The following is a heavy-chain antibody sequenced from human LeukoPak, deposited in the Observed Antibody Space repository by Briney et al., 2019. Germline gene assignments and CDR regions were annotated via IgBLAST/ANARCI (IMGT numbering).Heavy chain of an antibody. CDR3: ARVRYCSSTSCEVP. D-gene: IGHD2-2*01. CDR1: GFTFSSYW. CDR2: IKQDGSEK. J-gene: IGHJ5*02. Sequence: PGGSLRLSCAASGFTFSSYWMSWVRQAPGKGLEWVANIKQDGSEKYYVDSVKGRFTISRDNAKNSLYLQMNSLRSEDTAVYYCARVRYCSSTSCEVPWGQGTLVTVSS. V-gene: IGHV3-7*03.